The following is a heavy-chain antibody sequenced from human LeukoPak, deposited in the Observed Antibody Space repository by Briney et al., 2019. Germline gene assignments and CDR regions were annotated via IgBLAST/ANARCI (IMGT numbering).Heavy chain of an antibody. CDR2: IKSKTDGGTT. CDR3: TTDRNDILTGYSHAFDI. CDR1: GFTFSNAW. Sequence: GGSLRLSCAASGFTFSNAWMSWVRQAPGKGLEWVGRIKSKTDGGTTDYAAPVKGRFTISRDDSKNTLYLQMNSLKTEDTAVYYCTTDRNDILTGYSHAFDIWGQGTMVIVSS. V-gene: IGHV3-15*01. J-gene: IGHJ3*02. D-gene: IGHD3-9*01.